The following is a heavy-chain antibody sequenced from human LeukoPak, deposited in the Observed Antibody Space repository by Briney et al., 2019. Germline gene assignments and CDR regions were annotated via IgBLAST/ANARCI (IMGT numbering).Heavy chain of an antibody. D-gene: IGHD2-2*03. J-gene: IGHJ4*02. CDR3: AKDSHWILFDD. V-gene: IGHV3-23*01. CDR2: IGGSGTRT. Sequence: PGGSLRLSCAASAFPFSSAWMNWVRQAPGKGLEWVSGIGGSGTRTYYADSVKGRFTISRDNSKNTLYLQMNSLRDEDTAVYYCAKDSHWILFDDWGQGTLVTVSS. CDR1: AFPFSSAW.